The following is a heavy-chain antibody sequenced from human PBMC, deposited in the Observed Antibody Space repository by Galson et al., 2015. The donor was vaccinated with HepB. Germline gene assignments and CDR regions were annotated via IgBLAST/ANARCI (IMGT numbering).Heavy chain of an antibody. Sequence: CAISGDSVSSHSAAWNWIRQSPSGGLEWLGMTYYRSKWYNDYAVSVKSRITIDPDTSKNQFSLQLNSVTPEDTAVYYCARDAGSGWYGASARRIEFYFDYWGQGTLVTVSS. V-gene: IGHV6-1*01. J-gene: IGHJ4*02. CDR2: TYYRSKWYN. CDR3: ARDAGSGWYGASARRIEFYFDY. D-gene: IGHD6-19*01. CDR1: GDSVSSHSAA.